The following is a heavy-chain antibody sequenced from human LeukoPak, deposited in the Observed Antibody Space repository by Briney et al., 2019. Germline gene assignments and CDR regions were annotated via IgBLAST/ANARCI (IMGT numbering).Heavy chain of an antibody. D-gene: IGHD1-26*01. Sequence: SETLSLTCTVSGYSISSGYYWGWIRQPPGKGLEWIGSIYHSGSTYYNPSLKSRVTISVDTSKNQFSLKLSSVTAADTAVYYCARDREGPRAPHDAFDIWGQGTMVTVSS. CDR3: ARDREGPRAPHDAFDI. CDR2: IYHSGST. J-gene: IGHJ3*02. CDR1: GYSISSGYY. V-gene: IGHV4-38-2*02.